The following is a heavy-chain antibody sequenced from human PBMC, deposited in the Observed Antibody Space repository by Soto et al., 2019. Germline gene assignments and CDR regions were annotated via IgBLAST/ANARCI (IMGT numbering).Heavy chain of an antibody. J-gene: IGHJ4*02. Sequence: QVPLQESGPGLVRPSQTLSLTCAVSGDSISSAGYCWSWIRHLPGKGLEWSGYIFYTGSTYYRPSLMSRPAMSVVTSQHQLSLRLSAVTAADSAVYFCARADGGASRYYCDYWGQGILVTVSS. CDR3: ARADGGASRYYCDY. D-gene: IGHD3-10*01. CDR1: GDSISSAGYC. V-gene: IGHV4-31*11. CDR2: IFYTGST.